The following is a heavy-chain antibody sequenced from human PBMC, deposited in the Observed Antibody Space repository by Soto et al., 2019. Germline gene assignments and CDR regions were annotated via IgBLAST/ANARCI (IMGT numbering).Heavy chain of an antibody. CDR1: GFGFSGYA. D-gene: IGHD2-21*02. V-gene: IGHV3-30*17. J-gene: IGHJ4*02. CDR2: ISQDGSHT. CDR3: ARGVYLGSVRDCAIQCDY. Sequence: QVQLVESGGGVIQPGSSLRLSCGAAGFGFSGYAMHWVRQAPGKGLEWVAVISQDGSHTYYADSVKGRFTISRDNSKNTLYLQMNRLRPEDTAVYYCARGVYLGSVRDCAIQCDYWGQGTLVSVS.